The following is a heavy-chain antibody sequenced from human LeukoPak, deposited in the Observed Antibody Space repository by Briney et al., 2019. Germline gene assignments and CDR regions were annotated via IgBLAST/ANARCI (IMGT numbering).Heavy chain of an antibody. CDR1: GFTFSGFW. CDR3: ARGPYTNGHYFDY. D-gene: IGHD6-19*01. J-gene: IGHJ4*02. V-gene: IGHV3-74*01. CDR2: ISFDGSDA. Sequence: GGSLRLSCAASGFTFSGFWMHWVRQAPGKGLVWVSCISFDGSDAAYADSVKGRFTISRDNARNSLYLQMNSLRAEDTAVYYCARGPYTNGHYFDYWGQGTLATVSS.